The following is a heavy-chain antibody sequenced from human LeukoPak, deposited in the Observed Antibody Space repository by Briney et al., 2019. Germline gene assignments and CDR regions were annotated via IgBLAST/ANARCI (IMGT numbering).Heavy chain of an antibody. CDR2: INPNSGGT. D-gene: IGHD3-10*01. CDR1: GYTFTGYY. J-gene: IGHJ5*02. Sequence: ASVKVSCKASGYTFTGYYMHWVRQAPGQGLEWMGWINPNSGGTNYAQKFQGWVTMTTDTSISTAYMELSRLRSDDTSVHDCAIGSGTYYRAWGQGTLVTVSS. CDR3: AIGSGTYYRA. V-gene: IGHV1-2*04.